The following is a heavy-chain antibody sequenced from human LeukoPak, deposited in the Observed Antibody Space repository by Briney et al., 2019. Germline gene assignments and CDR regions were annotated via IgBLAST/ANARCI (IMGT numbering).Heavy chain of an antibody. V-gene: IGHV4-34*01. D-gene: IGHD3-22*01. CDR1: GGSFSCYY. Sequence: SETLSLTCAVYGGSFSCYYWSWIRPPPGKGLEWIGEINHSGSTNYNPSLKSRVTISVDTSKNQFSLKLSSVTAADTAVYYCARGGSLYYYDSSGYYPTIFDYGGQGTLVTVSS. J-gene: IGHJ4*02. CDR2: INHSGST. CDR3: ARGGSLYYYDSSGYYPTIFDY.